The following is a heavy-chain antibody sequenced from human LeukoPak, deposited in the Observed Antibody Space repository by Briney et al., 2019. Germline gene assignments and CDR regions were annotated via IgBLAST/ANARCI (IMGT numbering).Heavy chain of an antibody. J-gene: IGHJ6*02. CDR1: GYTFTDYY. CDR2: INPNSGDT. Sequence: ASVKVSCKASGYTFTDYYMHWVRQAPGQGLGWMGWINPNSGDTNYAQKFQGRVTMTRDTSITTAYMELSRLTSDDTAVYYCATLPPAMDVWGQGTTGTVSS. CDR3: ATLPPAMDV. V-gene: IGHV1-2*02.